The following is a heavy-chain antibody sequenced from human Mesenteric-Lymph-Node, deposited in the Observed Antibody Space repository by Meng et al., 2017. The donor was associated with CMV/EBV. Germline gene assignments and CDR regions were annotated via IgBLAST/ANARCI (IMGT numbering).Heavy chain of an antibody. D-gene: IGHD1-26*01. CDR3: TTLDSGSYYPFDY. J-gene: IGHJ4*02. CDR2: IKSKTDGGTT. CDR1: GFTFSSYA. Sequence: GESLKISCAASGFTFSSYAMHWVRQAPGKGLEWVGRIKSKTDGGTTDYAAPVKGRFTISRDDSKNTLYLQMNSLKTEDTAVYYCTTLDSGSYYPFDYWGQGTLVTVSS. V-gene: IGHV3-15*01.